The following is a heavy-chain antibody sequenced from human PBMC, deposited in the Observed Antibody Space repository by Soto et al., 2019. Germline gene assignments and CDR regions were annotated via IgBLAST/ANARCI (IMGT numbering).Heavy chain of an antibody. CDR1: GYTFTIYG. Sequence: ASVKVSCKTFGYTFTIYGISWVRQAPGQGLEWMGWISAYNGHTNYAQKLQGRVTMTMDTSRNTAFMELRGLRSDDTAVYYCARADTLTGTTQYYFDYWGQGTLVTVSS. CDR3: ARADTLTGTTQYYFDY. CDR2: ISAYNGHT. J-gene: IGHJ4*01. D-gene: IGHD1-20*01. V-gene: IGHV1-18*01.